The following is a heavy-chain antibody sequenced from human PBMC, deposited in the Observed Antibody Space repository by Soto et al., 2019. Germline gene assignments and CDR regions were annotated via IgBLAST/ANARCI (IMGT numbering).Heavy chain of an antibody. Sequence: SETLSLTCTVSGGSISSYYWSWIRQPPGKGLEWIGYIYYSGSTNYNPSLKSRVTISVDTSKNQFSLKLSPVTAADTAVYYCARVHSFDYYMDVWGKGTTVTVSS. D-gene: IGHD4-4*01. CDR1: GGSISSYY. CDR3: ARVHSFDYYMDV. J-gene: IGHJ6*03. CDR2: IYYSGST. V-gene: IGHV4-59*01.